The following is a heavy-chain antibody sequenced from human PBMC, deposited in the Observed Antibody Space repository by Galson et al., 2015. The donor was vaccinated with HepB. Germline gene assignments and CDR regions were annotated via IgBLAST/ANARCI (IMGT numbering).Heavy chain of an antibody. Sequence: SLRLSCAASGFTFGDYAMSWVRQAPGKGLEWVGFIRSKAYGGTTEYAASVKGRFTISRDDSKSIAYLQMNSLKTEDTAVYYCTRATSGSYYSPSYYWGQGTLVTVSS. V-gene: IGHV3-49*04. D-gene: IGHD1-26*01. CDR2: IRSKAYGGTT. CDR1: GFTFGDYA. CDR3: TRATSGSYYSPSYY. J-gene: IGHJ4*02.